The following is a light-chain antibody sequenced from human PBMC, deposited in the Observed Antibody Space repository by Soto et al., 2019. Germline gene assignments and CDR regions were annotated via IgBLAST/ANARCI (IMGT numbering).Light chain of an antibody. Sequence: QSVLTQPPSVTGAPGQRVTISCTGSNSNIGAGFAVHWYQQFPGRVPKLLNYGDTNRPSGVPDRFSGSKSGTSASLAITGLQAEDEADYYCCSYARSNFVVFGGGTKLTVL. V-gene: IGLV1-40*01. CDR1: NSNIGAGFA. CDR2: GDT. CDR3: CSYARSNFVV. J-gene: IGLJ2*01.